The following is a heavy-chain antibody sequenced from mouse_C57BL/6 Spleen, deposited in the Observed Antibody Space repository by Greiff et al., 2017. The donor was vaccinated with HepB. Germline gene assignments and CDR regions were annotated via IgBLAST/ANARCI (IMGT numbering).Heavy chain of an antibody. CDR3: ARGYYGSSYVDY. D-gene: IGHD1-1*01. Sequence: VQLKQSGPELVKPGASVKISCKASGYTFTDYYMNWVKQSHGKSLEWIGDINPNNGGTSYNQKFKGKATLTVDKSSSTAYMELRSLTSEDSAVYYCARGYYGSSYVDYWGQGTTLTVSS. CDR1: GYTFTDYY. J-gene: IGHJ2*01. V-gene: IGHV1-26*01. CDR2: INPNNGGT.